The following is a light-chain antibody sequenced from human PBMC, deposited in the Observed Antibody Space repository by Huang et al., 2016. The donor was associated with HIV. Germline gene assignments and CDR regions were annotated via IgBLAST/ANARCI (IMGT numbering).Light chain of an antibody. Sequence: EIVMTQSPGTLTVSPGERATLSCRASQSVSSNLAWYQQKPGQTPRRLIYGASTRATGSPARFSGSGSGTEFTLTISSLQSEDFGVYYCHQYTKWPSWTFGQGTKVEIK. CDR2: GAS. V-gene: IGKV3-15*01. J-gene: IGKJ1*01. CDR3: HQYTKWPSWT. CDR1: QSVSSN.